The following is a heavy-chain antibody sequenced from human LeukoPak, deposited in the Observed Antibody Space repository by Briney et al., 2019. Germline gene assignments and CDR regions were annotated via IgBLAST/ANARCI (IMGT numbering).Heavy chain of an antibody. CDR3: AKDQRTMTRRMDV. CDR2: VTYDGSKA. CDR1: GFTFSSYW. V-gene: IGHV3-30*18. D-gene: IGHD2-2*01. J-gene: IGHJ6*02. Sequence: GGSLRLSCAASGFTFSSYWMSWVRQVPGKGLGWLGVVTYDGSKAFYADSVKGRLTISRDNSKNTLYLQMNTLRVEDRAVYFCAKDQRTMTRRMDVWGQGTAVIVSS.